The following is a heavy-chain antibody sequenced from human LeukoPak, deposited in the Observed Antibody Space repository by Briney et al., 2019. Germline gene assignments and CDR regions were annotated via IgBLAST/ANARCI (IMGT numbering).Heavy chain of an antibody. Sequence: GGSLRLSCAASGFTFSSYAMGWVRQAPGKGLEWVSAISGSGGSTYYADSVKGRFTTSRDNSKNTLYLQMNSLRAEDTAVYYCAKDLFVTDYYDSSGYYFDYWGQGTLVTVSS. D-gene: IGHD3-22*01. CDR2: ISGSGGST. V-gene: IGHV3-23*01. CDR3: AKDLFVTDYYDSSGYYFDY. J-gene: IGHJ4*02. CDR1: GFTFSSYA.